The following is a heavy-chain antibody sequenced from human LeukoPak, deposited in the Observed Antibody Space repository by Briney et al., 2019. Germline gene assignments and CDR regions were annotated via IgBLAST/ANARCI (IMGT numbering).Heavy chain of an antibody. CDR2: ISSSSSYI. CDR1: GFTFNTYS. D-gene: IGHD2-15*01. V-gene: IGHV3-21*04. J-gene: IGHJ4*02. CDR3: AKVRRDIVVVVAATLLDY. Sequence: PGGSLRLSCAASGFTFNTYSMNWVRQAPGKGLEWVSSISSSSSYIDYADSGKGRFTISRDNAKNSLYLQMNSLRVEDTAVYYCAKVRRDIVVVVAATLLDYWGQGTLVTVSS.